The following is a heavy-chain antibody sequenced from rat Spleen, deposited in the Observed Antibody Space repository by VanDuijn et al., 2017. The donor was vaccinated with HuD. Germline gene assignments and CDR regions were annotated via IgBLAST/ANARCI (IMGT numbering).Heavy chain of an antibody. D-gene: IGHD1-9*01. V-gene: IGHV5-7*01. CDR2: ISYDGGRN. CDR1: GFTFSDFY. Sequence: EVQLVESGGGLVQPGRSLKLSCAASGFTFSDFYMAWVRQAPTTGLEWVATISYDGGRNSYRDSVKGRFTISRDNAKNTQYLQMDSLRSEDTATYYCVRHGYTRYYFDYWGQGVMVTVSS. J-gene: IGHJ2*01. CDR3: VRHGYTRYYFDY.